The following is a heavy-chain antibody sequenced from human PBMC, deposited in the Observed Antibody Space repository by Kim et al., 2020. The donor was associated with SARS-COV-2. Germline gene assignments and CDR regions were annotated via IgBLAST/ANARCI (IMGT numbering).Heavy chain of an antibody. CDR2: ISYDGSNK. Sequence: GGSLRLSCAASGFTFSSYGMHWVRQAPGKGLEWVAVISYDGSNKYYADSVKGRFTISRDNSKNTLYLQMNSLRAEDTAVYYCARENYYDSSGYGHYYYY. D-gene: IGHD3-22*01. CDR1: GFTFSSYG. V-gene: IGHV3-33*05. J-gene: IGHJ6*01. CDR3: ARENYYDSSGYGHYYYY.